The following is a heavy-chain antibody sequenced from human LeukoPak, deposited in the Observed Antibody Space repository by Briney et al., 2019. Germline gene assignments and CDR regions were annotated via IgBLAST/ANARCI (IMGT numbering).Heavy chain of an antibody. J-gene: IGHJ4*02. V-gene: IGHV3-30*04. CDR1: GFTFSSYV. Sequence: GGSLRLSCAASGFTFSSYVMHWVRQAPGKGLEWVAIISYDGSNEYYADSVKGRFTISRDNSKNTLYLQMNSLRAADTAVYYCARIPQFPSLSSSSPIDYWGQGTLVTVSS. CDR3: ARIPQFPSLSSSSPIDY. D-gene: IGHD6-6*01. CDR2: ISYDGSNE.